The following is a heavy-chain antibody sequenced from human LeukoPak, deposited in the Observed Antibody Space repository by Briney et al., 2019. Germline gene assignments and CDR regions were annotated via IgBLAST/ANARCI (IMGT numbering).Heavy chain of an antibody. CDR3: ARDQGSSGYYWLWYYYYYGMDV. CDR2: INPSGGST. V-gene: IGHV1-46*01. D-gene: IGHD3-22*01. CDR1: GYTFTSYY. J-gene: IGHJ6*02. Sequence: GASVTVSCKASGYTFTSYYMHWVRQAPGQGLEWMGIINPSGGSTSYAQKFQGRVTMTTDTSTSTAYMELRSLRSDDTAVYYCARDQGSSGYYWLWYYYYYGMDVWGQGTTVTVSS.